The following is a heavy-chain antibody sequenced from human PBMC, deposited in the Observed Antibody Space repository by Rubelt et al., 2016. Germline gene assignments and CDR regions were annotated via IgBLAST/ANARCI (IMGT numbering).Heavy chain of an antibody. CDR1: GYSFTSYG. V-gene: IGHV1-18*01. CDR2: TSAYSGNT. Sequence: QVQLVQSGVEVKKPGASVKVSCKASGYSFTSYGISWVRQAPGQGLEWMGWTSAYSGNTNYAQKFQGRVTMTTDTSTSTAYMELRSLRSADTAVYYCARARSINRTMDWFDPWGQRTLVTVSS. D-gene: IGHD1-7*01. CDR3: ARARSINRTMDWFDP. J-gene: IGHJ5*02.